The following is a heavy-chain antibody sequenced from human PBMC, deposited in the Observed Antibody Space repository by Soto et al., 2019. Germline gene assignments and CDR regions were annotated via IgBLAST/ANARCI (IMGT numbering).Heavy chain of an antibody. CDR1: GGSISSYY. Sequence: SETLSLTCTVSGGSISSYYWSWIRQPAGKGLEWIGRIYTSGSTNYNPSLKSRVTMSVDTSKNQFSLKLRSVTAADTAVYYCARDVYCSSTSCYTGYWFDPWGQGTLVTVSS. D-gene: IGHD2-2*02. V-gene: IGHV4-4*07. CDR3: ARDVYCSSTSCYTGYWFDP. CDR2: IYTSGST. J-gene: IGHJ5*02.